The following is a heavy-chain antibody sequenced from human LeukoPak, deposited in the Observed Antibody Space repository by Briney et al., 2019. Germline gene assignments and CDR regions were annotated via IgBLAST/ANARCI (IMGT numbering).Heavy chain of an antibody. Sequence: SETLSLTCTVYGGSISSSSYYWGWIRQPPGKGLEWIGSIYYSGSTYYNPSLKSRVTISVDTSKNQFSLKLSSVTAADTAVYYCARVAYDSSGYTYDYWGQGTLVTVSS. J-gene: IGHJ4*02. CDR3: ARVAYDSSGYTYDY. V-gene: IGHV4-39*01. D-gene: IGHD3-22*01. CDR2: IYYSGST. CDR1: GGSISSSSYY.